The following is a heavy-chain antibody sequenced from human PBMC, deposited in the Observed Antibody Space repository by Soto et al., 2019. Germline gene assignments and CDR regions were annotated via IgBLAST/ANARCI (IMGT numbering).Heavy chain of an antibody. CDR3: ARASVQVGATYYYYYGMAV. CDR1: EFTFSSYG. CDR2: IWYDGSNK. Sequence: PGGSLRVCCAASEFTFSSYGMHWVRQAPGKGLEWVAVIWYDGSNKYYADSVKGRFTISRDNSKNTLYLQMNSLRAEDTAVYYCARASVQVGATYYYYYGMAVWGQGTTVTVSS. V-gene: IGHV3-33*01. J-gene: IGHJ6*02. D-gene: IGHD1-26*01.